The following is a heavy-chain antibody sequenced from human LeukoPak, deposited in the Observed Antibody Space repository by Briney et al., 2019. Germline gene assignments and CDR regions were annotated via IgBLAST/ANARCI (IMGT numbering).Heavy chain of an antibody. CDR2: ISGSSSYI. CDR1: GFTFSSYS. J-gene: IGHJ3*02. V-gene: IGHV3-21*01. Sequence: GGSLRLSCAASGFTFSSYSMNWVRQAPGRGLEWVSSISGSSSYIYYADSVKGRFTISRDNAKNSLYLQMNSLRAEDTAVYYCARAHYVWGSYRYYDAFDIWGQGTMVTVSS. D-gene: IGHD3-16*02. CDR3: ARAHYVWGSYRYYDAFDI.